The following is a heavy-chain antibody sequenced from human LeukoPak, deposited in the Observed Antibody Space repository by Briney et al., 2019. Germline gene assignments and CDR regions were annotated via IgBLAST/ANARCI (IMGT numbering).Heavy chain of an antibody. V-gene: IGHV3-48*03. CDR2: ISSSGSTI. CDR3: ARDLQLPRFLEWLDA. D-gene: IGHD3-3*01. J-gene: IGHJ5*02. CDR1: GFTFSSYE. Sequence: GGSLRISCAASGFTFSSYEMNWVRQAPGKGLDWVSYISSSGSTIYYADSVKGRFTISRDNAKNSLYLQMNSLRAEDTAVYYCARDLQLPRFLEWLDAWGQGTLVTVSS.